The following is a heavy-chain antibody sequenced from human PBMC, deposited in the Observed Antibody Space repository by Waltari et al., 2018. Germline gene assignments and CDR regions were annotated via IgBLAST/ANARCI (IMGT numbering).Heavy chain of an antibody. Sequence: QPQLQESGPGLVKPSETLSLTCIVTGGSVTSSTYYWAWIRQPPGKGLEWIGSVFYTGTTYHNPSLESRDTISADTSSDQFSLNLSSVSAADTAVYYCARQRYYNDRSGPRGWRLDYWGQGALVAVSS. V-gene: IGHV4-39*01. J-gene: IGHJ4*02. CDR2: VFYTGTT. D-gene: IGHD3-22*01. CDR3: ARQRYYNDRSGPRGWRLDY. CDR1: GGSVTSSTYY.